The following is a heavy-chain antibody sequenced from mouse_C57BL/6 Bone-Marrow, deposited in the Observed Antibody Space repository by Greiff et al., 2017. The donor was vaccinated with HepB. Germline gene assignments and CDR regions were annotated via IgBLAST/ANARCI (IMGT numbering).Heavy chain of an antibody. J-gene: IGHJ3*01. D-gene: IGHD2-3*01. CDR3: ARPFYDGYYWFAY. V-gene: IGHV1-76*01. CDR1: GYTFTDYY. CDR2: IYPGSGNT. Sequence: VQLQQSGAELVRPGASVKLSCKASGYTFTDYYINWVKQRPGQGLEWIARIYPGSGNTYYNEKFKGKATLTAEKSSSTAYMQLSSLTSEDSAVYFCARPFYDGYYWFAYWGQGTLVTVSA.